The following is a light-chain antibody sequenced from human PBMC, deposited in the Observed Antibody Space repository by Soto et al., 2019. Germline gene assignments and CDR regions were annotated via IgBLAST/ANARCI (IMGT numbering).Light chain of an antibody. V-gene: IGKV3-20*01. CDR2: DTS. J-gene: IGKJ1*01. CDR1: QSVSSSS. Sequence: EIVLTQSPGTLSLSPGERATLSCRASQSVSSSSLSWYQQKPGQAPRLLIYDTSSRATDIPDRFSGSGSGTDFSLTFSRLEPEDFTVYYCQHYGTSMWTFGQGTTVEIK. CDR3: QHYGTSMWT.